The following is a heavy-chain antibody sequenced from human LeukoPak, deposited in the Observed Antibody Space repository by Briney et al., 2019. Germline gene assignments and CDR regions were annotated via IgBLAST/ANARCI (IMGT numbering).Heavy chain of an antibody. V-gene: IGHV4-31*02. D-gene: IGHD6-19*01. CDR2: IYYSGST. CDR1: GGSISSGGDY. CDR3: ARVSGIAVAGILSNWFAP. J-gene: IGHJ5*02. Sequence: SQTLSLTCTVSGGSISSGGDYWSWIRQHPGQGLESIGYIYYSGSTYYNQSLKSRVTISVDTSKNQFSLKLSSVAAAATAVYYCARVSGIAVAGILSNWFAPWGQGTLVTVSS.